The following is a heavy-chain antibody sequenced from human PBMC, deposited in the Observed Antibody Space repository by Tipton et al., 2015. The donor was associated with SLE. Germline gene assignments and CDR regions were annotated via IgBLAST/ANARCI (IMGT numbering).Heavy chain of an antibody. Sequence: SLRLSCAASGFTVSSYYMSWVRQAPGKGLEWVSVIYSGGNTYYADSVKGRFTISRDTSKNTLNLQMNSLRAGDTAVYYCTDHDAFDIWGQGTMVTVSS. CDR2: IYSGGNT. J-gene: IGHJ3*02. V-gene: IGHV3-66*02. CDR1: GFTVSSYY. CDR3: TDHDAFDI.